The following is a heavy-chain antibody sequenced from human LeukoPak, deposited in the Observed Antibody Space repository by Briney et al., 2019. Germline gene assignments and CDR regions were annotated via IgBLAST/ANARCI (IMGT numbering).Heavy chain of an antibody. Sequence: GGSLRLSCAASGFTFSSYGMSWVRQAPGKGLEWVSAISGSGGSTYYADSVKGRFTTSSDNAKNSLYLQMNSLRAEDTAVYYCASRPPLGYWGQGTLVTVSS. CDR1: GFTFSSYG. D-gene: IGHD5-24*01. V-gene: IGHV3-23*01. CDR3: ASRPPLGY. J-gene: IGHJ4*02. CDR2: ISGSGGST.